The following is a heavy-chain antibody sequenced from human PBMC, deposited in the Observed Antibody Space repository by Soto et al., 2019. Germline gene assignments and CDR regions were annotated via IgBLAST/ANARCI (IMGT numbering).Heavy chain of an antibody. Sequence: GGSLRLSCAASGFTFSSYAMHWVRQAPGKGLEWVAVISYDGSNKYYADSVKGRFTISRGNSKNTLYLQMNSLRAEDTAVYYCARDGNYDFWSGYYKYYYGKDVWGQGTTVTVSS. D-gene: IGHD3-3*01. J-gene: IGHJ6*02. CDR2: ISYDGSNK. V-gene: IGHV3-30-3*01. CDR1: GFTFSSYA. CDR3: ARDGNYDFWSGYYKYYYGKDV.